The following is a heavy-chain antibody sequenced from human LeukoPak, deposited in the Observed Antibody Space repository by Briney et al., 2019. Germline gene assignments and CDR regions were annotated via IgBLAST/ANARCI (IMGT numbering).Heavy chain of an antibody. V-gene: IGHV1-18*01. Sequence: ASVKVSCKASGYTFTSYALSWVRQAPGQGLEWMGWISVYNANTNYAQKYQGRVTMATDTSTTTAYMELRGLRSDDTAVYCCARGKDYYGSGPFDYWGQGTLVTVSS. CDR1: GYTFTSYA. CDR2: ISVYNANT. CDR3: ARGKDYYGSGPFDY. J-gene: IGHJ4*02. D-gene: IGHD3-10*01.